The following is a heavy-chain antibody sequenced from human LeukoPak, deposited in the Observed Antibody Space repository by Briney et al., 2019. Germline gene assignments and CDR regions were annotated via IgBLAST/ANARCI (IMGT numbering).Heavy chain of an antibody. V-gene: IGHV1-18*01. CDR2: ISAYNGNT. Sequence: ASVKVSCKASGYTFTRYGISWVRQAPGQGLEWMGWISAYNGNTNYAQKFQGRVTMTTDTSTSTVYMELRSLRSDDTAAYYCARDAEQMDPWGQGTLVTVSS. CDR3: ARDAEQMDP. CDR1: GYTFTRYG. J-gene: IGHJ5*02. D-gene: IGHD1/OR15-1a*01.